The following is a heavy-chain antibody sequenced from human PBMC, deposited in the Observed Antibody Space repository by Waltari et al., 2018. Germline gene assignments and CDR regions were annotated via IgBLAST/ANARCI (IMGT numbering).Heavy chain of an antibody. J-gene: IGHJ6*02. CDR1: GFTFSSYS. CDR2: ISSSSSYI. CDR3: AREESGYVGGMDV. D-gene: IGHD5-12*01. V-gene: IGHV3-21*01. Sequence: EVQLVESGGGLVQPGGSLRLSCAASGFTFSSYSLNWVRQAPGKGLEWVSSISSSSSYIYYADSVKGRFTISRDNAKNSLYLQMNSLRAEDTAVYYCAREESGYVGGMDVWGQGTTVTVSS.